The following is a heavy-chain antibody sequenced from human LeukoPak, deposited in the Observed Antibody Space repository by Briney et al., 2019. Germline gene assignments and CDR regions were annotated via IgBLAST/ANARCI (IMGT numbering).Heavy chain of an antibody. V-gene: IGHV3-21*01. J-gene: IGHJ4*02. Sequence: GGSLRLSSAASGFTFSSYSMNWVRQAPGKGLEWVSSISSSSSYIYYADSVKGRFTISRDNAKNSLYLQMNSLRAEDTAVYYCARYYPEPLNVRRGDYWGQGTLVTVSS. CDR2: ISSSSSYI. D-gene: IGHD3-10*01. CDR1: GFTFSSYS. CDR3: ARYYPEPLNVRRGDY.